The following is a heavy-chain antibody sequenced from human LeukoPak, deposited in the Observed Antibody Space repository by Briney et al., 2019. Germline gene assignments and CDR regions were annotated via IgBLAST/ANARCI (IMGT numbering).Heavy chain of an antibody. V-gene: IGHV1-69*05. D-gene: IGHD3-10*01. J-gene: IGHJ5*02. CDR2: IIPIFGTA. CDR1: GGTFSSYA. CDR3: ARDRLYYSSVRPWFDP. Sequence: SVKVSCKASGGTFSSYAISWVRQAPGQGLEWMGRIIPIFGTANYAQKFQGRVTITTDESTSTAYMELSSLRSEDTAVYYCARDRLYYSSVRPWFDPWGQGTLVTVSS.